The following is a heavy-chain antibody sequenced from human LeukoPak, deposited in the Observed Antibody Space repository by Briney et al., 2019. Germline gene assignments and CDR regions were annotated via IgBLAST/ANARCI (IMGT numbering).Heavy chain of an antibody. CDR1: GGSFSGYY. J-gene: IGHJ6*03. Sequence: SETLSLTCAVYGGSFSGYYWSWIRQPPGKGLEWIGYITYTWSTNYSPSLKSRVTISVDTSKNQFSLRLSSVTAADTAVYSCARAAGDSPPYYYYMDVWGKGTTVTVSS. D-gene: IGHD3-10*01. V-gene: IGHV4-34*01. CDR3: ARAAGDSPPYYYYMDV. CDR2: ITYTWST.